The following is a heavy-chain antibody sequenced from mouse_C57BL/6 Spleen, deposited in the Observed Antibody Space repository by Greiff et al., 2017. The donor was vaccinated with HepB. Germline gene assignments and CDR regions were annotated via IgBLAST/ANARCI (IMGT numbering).Heavy chain of an antibody. CDR2: INPNNGGT. CDR1: GYTFTDYN. CDR3: ARFGWLLPFDY. V-gene: IGHV1-18*01. Sequence: VQLQQSGPELVKPGASVKIPCKASGYTFTDYNMDWVKQSHGKSLEWIGDINPNNGGTIYNQKFKGKATLTVDKSSSTAYMELRSLTSEDTAVYYCARFGWLLPFDYWGQGTTLTVSS. J-gene: IGHJ2*01. D-gene: IGHD2-3*01.